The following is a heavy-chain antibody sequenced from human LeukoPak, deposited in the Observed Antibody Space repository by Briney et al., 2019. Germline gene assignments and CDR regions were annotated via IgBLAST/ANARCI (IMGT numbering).Heavy chain of an antibody. J-gene: IGHJ4*02. CDR1: GFSFGSYW. V-gene: IGHV3-7*03. Sequence: GGSLRLSCAASGFSFGSYWMSWVRQAPGKGLEWMANIKQDGSQKYYVDSVKGRFTISRDNAENSLFLRMNSLRPEDTAVYYCARDRDSNWYPFLDSWGQGTLVIVS. CDR3: ARDRDSNWYPFLDS. D-gene: IGHD6-13*01. CDR2: IKQDGSQK.